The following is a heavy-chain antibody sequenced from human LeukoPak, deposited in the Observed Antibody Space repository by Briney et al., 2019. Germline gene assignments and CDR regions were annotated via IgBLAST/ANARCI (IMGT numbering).Heavy chain of an antibody. CDR3: ARDWIDYGENEGPYGMDV. Sequence: PSETLSLTCTVSGGSVSSGSYYWSWIRQPPGKGLEWIGYIYYSGSTNYNPSLKSRVTISVDTSKNQFSLKLSSVTAADTAVYYCARDWIDYGENEGPYGMDVWGQGTTVTVSS. CDR1: GGSVSSGSYY. CDR2: IYYSGST. V-gene: IGHV4-61*01. D-gene: IGHD4-17*01. J-gene: IGHJ6*02.